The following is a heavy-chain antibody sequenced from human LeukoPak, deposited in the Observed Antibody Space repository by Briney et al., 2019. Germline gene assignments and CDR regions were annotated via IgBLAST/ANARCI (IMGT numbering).Heavy chain of an antibody. Sequence: ASVKVSCKASGYSFTSYYMHWVRQAPGQGLEWMGIINPSGGSTSYAQQFQGRVTMTRDTSTSTVYMELSSLRSEDTAVYYCARVGYCSGGGCYYLEYWGQGTLVTVFS. V-gene: IGHV1-46*01. CDR1: GYSFTSYY. CDR3: ARVGYCSGGGCYYLEY. J-gene: IGHJ4*02. D-gene: IGHD2-15*01. CDR2: INPSGGST.